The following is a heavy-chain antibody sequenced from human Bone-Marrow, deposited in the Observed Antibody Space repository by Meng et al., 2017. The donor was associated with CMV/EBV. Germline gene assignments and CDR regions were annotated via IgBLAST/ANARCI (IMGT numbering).Heavy chain of an antibody. CDR1: DFTVSTNH. D-gene: IGHD2-2*01. CDR2: IYTGVT. J-gene: IGHJ4*02. CDR3: ARWVVPTATGIYYFDY. Sequence: GESLKISCAASDFTVSTNHMTWVRQAPGKGLEWVSVIYTGVTLYADSVKGRFTISRDNSKNTLYLQVNSLRAEDTAIYYCARWVVPTATGIYYFDYWGQGALVTVSS. V-gene: IGHV3-53*01.